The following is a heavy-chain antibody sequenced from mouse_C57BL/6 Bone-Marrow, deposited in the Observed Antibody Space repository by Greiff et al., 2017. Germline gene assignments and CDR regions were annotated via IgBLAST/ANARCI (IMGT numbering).Heavy chain of an antibody. J-gene: IGHJ1*03. CDR2: IYPRSGNT. V-gene: IGHV1-81*01. D-gene: IGHD1-1*01. CDR1: GYTFTSYG. CDR3: ARTYYYGSSWYFDV. Sequence: VQLQQSGAELARPGASVKLSCKASGYTFTSYGISWVKQRPGQGLELIGEIYPRSGNTYYNEQFKGQATITADKSSSTAYMELRSLTSEDSAVYFCARTYYYGSSWYFDVWGTGTTVTVSA.